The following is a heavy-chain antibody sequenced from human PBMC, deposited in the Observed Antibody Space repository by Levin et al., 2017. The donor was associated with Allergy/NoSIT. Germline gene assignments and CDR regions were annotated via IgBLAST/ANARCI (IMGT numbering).Heavy chain of an antibody. J-gene: IGHJ4*02. CDR2: IIPMFGTP. V-gene: IGHV1-69*13. CDR1: GGTFSSYA. CDR3: AREGQGGAAFDC. Sequence: GASVKVSCKASGGTFSSYAISWVRQAPGQGLEWMGGIIPMFGTPTYAQNFRGRVTITADESTSTAYMELSSLRSEDAAVYYCAREGQGGAAFDCWGQGTLVTVSS. D-gene: IGHD3-16*01.